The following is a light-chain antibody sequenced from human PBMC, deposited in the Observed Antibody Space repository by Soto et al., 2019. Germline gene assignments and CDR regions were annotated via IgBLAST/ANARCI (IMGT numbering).Light chain of an antibody. V-gene: IGKV3-11*01. J-gene: IGKJ1*01. Sequence: EIVLTQSPATLSLSPGERATLSCRASQSVSSYLAWYQQKPGQAPRLLIYDASNRATGILARSSGSVSGTDFPLTIISLEPEDFAVYYCQQRSNWPKTFGHGTKVDIK. CDR3: QQRSNWPKT. CDR2: DAS. CDR1: QSVSSY.